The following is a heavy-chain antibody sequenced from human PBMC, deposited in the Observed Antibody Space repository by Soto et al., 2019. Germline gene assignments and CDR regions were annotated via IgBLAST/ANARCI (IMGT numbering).Heavy chain of an antibody. V-gene: IGHV1-18*01. CDR1: GYTFTSYG. CDR3: ASSHCSGGSCYGDFDY. D-gene: IGHD2-15*01. Sequence: GASVKVSCKASGYTFTSYGISWVRQAPGQGLEWMGWISAYNGNTNYAQKLQGRVTMTTDTSTSTAYMELRSLRSDDTAVYYCASSHCSGGSCYGDFDYWGQGTLVTVSS. CDR2: ISAYNGNT. J-gene: IGHJ4*02.